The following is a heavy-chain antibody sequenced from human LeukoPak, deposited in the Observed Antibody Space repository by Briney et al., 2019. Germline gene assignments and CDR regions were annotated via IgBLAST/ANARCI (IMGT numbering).Heavy chain of an antibody. CDR2: ISAYNGNT. CDR3: ARDSSPVSMDV. CDR1: VYTFTSYG. J-gene: IGHJ6*02. V-gene: IGHV1-18*01. D-gene: IGHD6-19*01. Sequence: ASVKVSCKASVYTFTSYGISWVRQAPGQGLDGMGWISAYNGNTNYAQKLQGRVTITTDTSTSTAYMELRSLRSDDTAVYYCARDSSPVSMDVWGQGTTVTVSS.